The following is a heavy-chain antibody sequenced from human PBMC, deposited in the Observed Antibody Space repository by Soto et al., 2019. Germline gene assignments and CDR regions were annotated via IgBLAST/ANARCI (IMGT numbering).Heavy chain of an antibody. Sequence: SETLSLTCTVSGGSISSYYWSWIRQPPGKGLEWIGYIYYSGSTNYNPSLKSRGTISVDTSKNQFSLKLSSVTAADTAVYYCARGGGEEYSYGPFDYWGEGTLVTVSS. V-gene: IGHV4-59*01. CDR2: IYYSGST. CDR1: GGSISSYY. CDR3: ARGGGEEYSYGPFDY. J-gene: IGHJ4*02. D-gene: IGHD5-18*01.